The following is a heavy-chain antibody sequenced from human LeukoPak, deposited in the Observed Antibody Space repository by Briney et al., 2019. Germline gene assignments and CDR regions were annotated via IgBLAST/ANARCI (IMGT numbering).Heavy chain of an antibody. CDR1: GFTFSSYE. CDR3: AREYCSSTSCLYLGYYYGMDV. Sequence: GGSLRLSCAASGFTFSSYEMNWVRQAPGKGLEWVSYISSSGSTIYYADSVKGRFTISRDNAKNSLYLQMSSLRAEDTAVYYCAREYCSSTSCLYLGYYYGMDVWGKGTTVTVSS. D-gene: IGHD2-2*01. J-gene: IGHJ6*04. V-gene: IGHV3-48*03. CDR2: ISSSGSTI.